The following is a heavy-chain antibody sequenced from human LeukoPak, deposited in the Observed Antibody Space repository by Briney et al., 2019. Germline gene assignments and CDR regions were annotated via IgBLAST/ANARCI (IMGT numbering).Heavy chain of an antibody. V-gene: IGHV1-69*06. CDR2: IIPMFGTA. J-gene: IGHJ4*02. CDR1: GGTFSSYA. Sequence: SVKVSCKASGGTFSSYAISWVRQAPGQGLEWMGGIIPMFGTANYAQKFQGRVTITADKSTSTAYMELRSLRSDDTAVYYCARELDYYDDSGYYDYWGQGTLVTVSS. CDR3: ARELDYYDDSGYYDY. D-gene: IGHD3-22*01.